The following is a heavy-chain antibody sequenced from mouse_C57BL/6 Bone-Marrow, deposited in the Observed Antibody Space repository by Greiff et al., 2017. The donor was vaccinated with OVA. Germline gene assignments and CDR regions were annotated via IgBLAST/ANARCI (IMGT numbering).Heavy chain of an antibody. CDR2: ISYDGSN. CDR3: AREDDYPFAY. V-gene: IGHV3-6*01. D-gene: IGHD2-4*01. Sequence: EVQLQESGPGLVKPSQSLSLTCSVTGYSITSGYYWNWIRQFPGNKLEWMGYISYDGSNNYNPSLKNRISITRDTSKNQFFLKLNSVTTEDTATYYCAREDDYPFAYWGQGTLVTVSA. CDR1: GYSITSGYY. J-gene: IGHJ3*01.